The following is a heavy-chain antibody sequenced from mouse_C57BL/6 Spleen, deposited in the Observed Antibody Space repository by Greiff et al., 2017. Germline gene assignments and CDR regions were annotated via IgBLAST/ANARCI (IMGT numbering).Heavy chain of an antibody. D-gene: IGHD1-1*01. J-gene: IGHJ1*03. V-gene: IGHV5-16*01. CDR1: GFTFSDYY. CDR2: INYDGSST. CDR3: ARDIGSSYWYFDV. Sequence: EVNVVESEGGLVQPGSSMKLSCTASGFTFSDYYMAWVRQVPEKGLEWVANINYDGSSTYYLDSLKSRFIISRDNAKNILYLQMSSLKSEDTATYYCARDIGSSYWYFDVWGTGTTVTVSS.